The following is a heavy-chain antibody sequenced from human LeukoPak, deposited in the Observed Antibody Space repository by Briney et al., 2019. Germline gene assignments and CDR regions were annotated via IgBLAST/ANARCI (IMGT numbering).Heavy chain of an antibody. Sequence: ASVKVSCKASGYTSTSYYMHWVRQAPGQGLEWMGIINPSGGSTSYAQKFQGRVTMTRDMSTSTVYMELSSLRSEDTAVYYCARGAPRPSVVGLTPYFDYWGQGTLVTVSS. D-gene: IGHD2-15*01. CDR1: GYTSTSYY. CDR3: ARGAPRPSVVGLTPYFDY. J-gene: IGHJ4*02. V-gene: IGHV1-46*01. CDR2: INPSGGST.